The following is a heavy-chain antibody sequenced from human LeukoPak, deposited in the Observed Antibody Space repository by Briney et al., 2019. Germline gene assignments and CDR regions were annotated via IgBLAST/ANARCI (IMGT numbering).Heavy chain of an antibody. Sequence: PSETLSLTCTVSGGSVSSGSYYWSWIRQPPGKGLEWLGYIYYSGSTNYNPSLKSRVTISVDTSKNQFSLKLSSVTAADTAVYYCARSSLERRTFFDYWGQGTLVTVSS. D-gene: IGHD1-1*01. CDR3: ARSSLERRTFFDY. J-gene: IGHJ4*02. CDR2: IYYSGST. V-gene: IGHV4-61*01. CDR1: GGSVSSGSYY.